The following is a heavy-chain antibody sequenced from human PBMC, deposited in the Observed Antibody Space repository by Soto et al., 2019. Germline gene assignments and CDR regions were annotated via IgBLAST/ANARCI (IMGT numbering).Heavy chain of an antibody. CDR3: ARDGSDAEYDPNDY. D-gene: IGHD3-16*01. J-gene: IGHJ4*02. Sequence: ASVKVSCKASGYTLTSYGISWVRQAPGQGLEWMGWISAYNGNTNYAQKLQGRVTMTTDTSTSTAYMELRSLRSDDTAVYYCARDGSDAEYDPNDYWGQGTLVTVSS. CDR1: GYTLTSYG. V-gene: IGHV1-18*01. CDR2: ISAYNGNT.